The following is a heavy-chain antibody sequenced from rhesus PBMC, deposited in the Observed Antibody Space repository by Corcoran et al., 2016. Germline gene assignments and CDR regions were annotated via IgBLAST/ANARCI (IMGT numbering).Heavy chain of an antibody. Sequence: QVQLQESGPGLVKPSETLSLTCDVSGASISSHWWSWVRRPPGKGLEWIGEINGNSGNTYYNPSLKSRLYISKDASKNQFSLKLSSVTAADTAVYYCARESGEGYWGQGVLVTVSS. V-gene: IGHV4-80*01. D-gene: IGHD1-44*02. CDR2: INGNSGNT. CDR3: ARESGEGY. J-gene: IGHJ4*01. CDR1: GASISSHW.